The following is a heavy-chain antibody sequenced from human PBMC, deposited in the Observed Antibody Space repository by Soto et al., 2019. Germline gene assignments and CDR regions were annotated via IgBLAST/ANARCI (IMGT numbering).Heavy chain of an antibody. Sequence: GGSLRLSCAASGFSVSSNYITWVRQAPGKGLEWVSIIYSDGRTNYADSVKGRFTISRDNSKNTVYLQMTSLSADDTAVYYCAREISAGFGEPWLDPWGQGTLVTVSS. J-gene: IGHJ5*02. V-gene: IGHV3-53*01. CDR2: IYSDGRT. CDR1: GFSVSSNY. D-gene: IGHD3-10*01. CDR3: AREISAGFGEPWLDP.